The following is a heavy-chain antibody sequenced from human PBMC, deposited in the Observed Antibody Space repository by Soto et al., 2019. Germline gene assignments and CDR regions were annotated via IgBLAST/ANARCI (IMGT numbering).Heavy chain of an antibody. D-gene: IGHD4-17*01. V-gene: IGHV4-31*03. J-gene: IGHJ4*02. Sequence: QVQLQESGPGLVKPSQTLSLTCTVSGGSISSGGYYWSWIRQHPGKGLEWIGYIYYSGSTYYNPSLKSRVTTSVDTSKNQFSLKLSSVTAADTAVYYCAISTKMTTVFDYWGQGTLVTVSS. CDR1: GGSISSGGYY. CDR3: AISTKMTTVFDY. CDR2: IYYSGST.